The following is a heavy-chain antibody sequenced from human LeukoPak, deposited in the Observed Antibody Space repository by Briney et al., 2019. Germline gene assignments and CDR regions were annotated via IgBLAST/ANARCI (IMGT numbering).Heavy chain of an antibody. Sequence: SQTLSLTCATSGDSVSSNSVTWNWIRQSPSRGLEWLGRTYYRSTWYNDYAVSVRGRITVNPDTSKNQFSLHLTSVTPEDTAVYYCARRLTQYDCFDPWGQGILVTVSS. CDR2: TYYRSTWYN. CDR3: ARRLTQYDCFDP. V-gene: IGHV6-1*01. CDR1: GDSVSSNSVT. J-gene: IGHJ5*02. D-gene: IGHD2-2*01.